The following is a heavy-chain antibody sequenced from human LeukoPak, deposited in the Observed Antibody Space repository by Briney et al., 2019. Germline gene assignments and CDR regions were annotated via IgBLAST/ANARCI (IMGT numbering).Heavy chain of an antibody. V-gene: IGHV3-30*03. CDR2: ISYDGMNK. J-gene: IGHJ6*03. CDR3: ARSPTYYYMDV. Sequence: PGGSLRLSCEASGFTFSNYVIHWVRQAPGKGLEWLAVISYDGMNKYYADSVKGRFTLSRDQSKTTVDLQMDSLGGADTAVYYCARSPTYYYMDVWGKGTTVTVSS. CDR1: GFTFSNYV.